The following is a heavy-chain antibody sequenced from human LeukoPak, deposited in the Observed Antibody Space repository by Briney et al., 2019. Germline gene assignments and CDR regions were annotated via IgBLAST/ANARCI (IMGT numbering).Heavy chain of an antibody. J-gene: IGHJ5*02. CDR2: ISGSGGST. V-gene: IGHV3-23*01. CDR3: AKDGLSMIVVVNWFDP. D-gene: IGHD3-22*01. Sequence: PSETLSLTCTVSGGSISGYYWSWVRHAPGKGLEWVSGISGSGGSTYYADSVKGRFTISRDNSKNTLYLQMNSLRAEDTAVYYCAKDGLSMIVVVNWFDPWGQGTLVTVSS. CDR1: GGSISGYY.